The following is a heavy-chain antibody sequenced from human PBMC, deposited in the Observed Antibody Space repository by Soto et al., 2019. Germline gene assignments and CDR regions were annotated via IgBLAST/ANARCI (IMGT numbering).Heavy chain of an antibody. CDR1: GGSISSSNW. Sequence: SETLSLTCAVSGGSISSSNWWSWVRQPPGKGLEWIGEIYHSGSTNYNPSLKSRVTISVDKSKNQFSLKLSSVTAADTAVYYCATASANITIFGVVIAYYYGMDVWGQGTTVTVSS. V-gene: IGHV4-4*02. J-gene: IGHJ6*02. CDR3: ATASANITIFGVVIAYYYGMDV. D-gene: IGHD3-3*01. CDR2: IYHSGST.